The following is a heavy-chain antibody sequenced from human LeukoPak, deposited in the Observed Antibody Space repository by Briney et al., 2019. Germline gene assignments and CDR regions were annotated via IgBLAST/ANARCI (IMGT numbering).Heavy chain of an antibody. Sequence: PGGSLRLSCAASGFTFSSYTMNWVRQAPGKGLEWVSSISSSSTHIYYADSVKGRFTISRDNAKNSLFLQMNSLRAEDTAVYYCAKVGLPLGLDYFDYWGQGTLVTVSS. CDR2: ISSSSTHI. V-gene: IGHV3-21*04. D-gene: IGHD5/OR15-5a*01. CDR1: GFTFSSYT. CDR3: AKVGLPLGLDYFDY. J-gene: IGHJ4*02.